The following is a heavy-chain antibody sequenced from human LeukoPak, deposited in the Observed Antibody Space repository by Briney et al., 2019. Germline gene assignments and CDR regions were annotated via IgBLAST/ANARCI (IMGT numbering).Heavy chain of an antibody. D-gene: IGHD3-9*01. V-gene: IGHV1-2*02. CDR1: GYTFTGYY. Sequence: ASVKVSCKASGYTFTGYYIHWVRQAPGQGLEWMGWINPNTGGTTYAQNFQGRVTMTRDTSISTAYMELSRLRSDDTAVYYCARYDILMGGIDVWGPGTTVTVSS. J-gene: IGHJ6*02. CDR3: ARYDILMGGIDV. CDR2: INPNTGGT.